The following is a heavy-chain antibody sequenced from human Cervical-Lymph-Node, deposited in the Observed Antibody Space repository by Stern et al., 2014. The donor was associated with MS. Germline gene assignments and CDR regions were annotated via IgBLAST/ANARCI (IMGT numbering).Heavy chain of an antibody. V-gene: IGHV1-2*06. CDR3: AKDPGADDY. J-gene: IGHJ4*02. CDR1: GYTFTGYY. Sequence: QMQLVQSGAEVKKPGASVKVSCKASGYTFTGYYIHWGRQAPGQGLEWMGRIDPNSGGTNYAQRFQGRVTMTRDTSISTAYMELNRLTSDDTAVYYCAKDPGADDYWGQGTLVTVSS. CDR2: IDPNSGGT.